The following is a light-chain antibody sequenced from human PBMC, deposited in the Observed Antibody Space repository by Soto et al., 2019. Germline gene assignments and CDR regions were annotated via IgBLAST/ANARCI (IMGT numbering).Light chain of an antibody. V-gene: IGKV1-39*01. CDR1: QSISRY. J-gene: IGKJ1*01. CDR2: AAS. Sequence: IQMNQSPSSLSSSVRDKVTITCRASQSISRYLNWYQQKPGKAPKLLIYAASSLQSGIPSRFSGSGSETDFTLTISSLQPEDFATYYCQQSYSTPWTFGQGTKVDIK. CDR3: QQSYSTPWT.